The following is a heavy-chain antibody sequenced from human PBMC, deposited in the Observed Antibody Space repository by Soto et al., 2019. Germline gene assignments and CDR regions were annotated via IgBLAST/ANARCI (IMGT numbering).Heavy chain of an antibody. V-gene: IGHV3-30-3*01. D-gene: IGHD3-10*01. J-gene: IGHJ4*02. Sequence: QVQLVESGGGVVQPGRSLRLSCAASGFTFSSYAMHWVRQAPGKGLEWVAVTSYDGAIKYYADSVKGRFTISRDNSKNALYLQMNSLRPEDTAVYSGARVGEGSNTDYWGQGTLVTVSS. CDR1: GFTFSSYA. CDR3: ARVGEGSNTDY. CDR2: TSYDGAIK.